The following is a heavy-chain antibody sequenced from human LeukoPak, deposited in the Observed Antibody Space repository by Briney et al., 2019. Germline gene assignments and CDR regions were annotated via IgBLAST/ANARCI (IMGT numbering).Heavy chain of an antibody. CDR2: MYHDGRT. Sequence: SETLSLTCAVSGYYWGWTRQPPGKGLEWIGSMYHDGRTYYNPSLKSRVTISVDTSKKQFSLRLSSVTAADTAVYYCAARFTVTANYFDHWDQGTLVTVSS. J-gene: IGHJ4*02. CDR3: AARFTVTANYFDH. D-gene: IGHD4-17*01. CDR1: GYY. V-gene: IGHV4-38-2*01.